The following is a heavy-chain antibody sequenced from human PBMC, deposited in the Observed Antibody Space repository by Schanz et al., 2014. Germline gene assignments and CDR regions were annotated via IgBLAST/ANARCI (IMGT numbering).Heavy chain of an antibody. CDR3: TADLWFGAVWGVW. Sequence: EVQLVESGGGLVKPGGSLRLSCATSGFTLNNAWMNWVRQAPGKGLQWVARIKSKTDGGTRDYAAPVKGRFTISTDDSKNTVYLQRNGLQTEDTAVYYCTADLWFGAVWGVWWGQGTLVTVSS. CDR1: GFTLNNAW. J-gene: IGHJ4*02. V-gene: IGHV3-15*01. CDR2: IKSKTDGGTR. D-gene: IGHD3-10*01.